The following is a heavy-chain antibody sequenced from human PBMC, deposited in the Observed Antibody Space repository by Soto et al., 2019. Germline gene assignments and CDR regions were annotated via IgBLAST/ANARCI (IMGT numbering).Heavy chain of an antibody. CDR3: ARERHYGDYDY. CDR2: IYYSGST. J-gene: IGHJ4*02. Sequence: ASETLSLTCTVSGGSISSYYWSWIRQPPGKGLEWIGYIYYSGSTNYNPSLKSRVTISVDTSKNQFSLKLSSVTAADTAVYYCARERHYGDYDYWGQGTLVTVSS. V-gene: IGHV4-59*01. D-gene: IGHD4-17*01. CDR1: GGSISSYY.